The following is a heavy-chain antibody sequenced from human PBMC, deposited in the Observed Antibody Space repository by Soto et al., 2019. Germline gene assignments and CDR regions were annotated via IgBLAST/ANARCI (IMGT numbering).Heavy chain of an antibody. CDR2: ISYSGTS. CDR3: ARHGFGSLHGLVDV. Sequence: QVQLQESGPGLVKPSETLSLTCTVSGGSITNYYCSSFRQSPGKGLEWIGYISYSGTSAYNLSLKRRITMLVDTSKTQFSLMLESVTATDTAVYYCARHGFGSLHGLVDVWGQGTTVIVSS. CDR1: GGSITNYY. V-gene: IGHV4-59*08. J-gene: IGHJ6*02. D-gene: IGHD3-10*01.